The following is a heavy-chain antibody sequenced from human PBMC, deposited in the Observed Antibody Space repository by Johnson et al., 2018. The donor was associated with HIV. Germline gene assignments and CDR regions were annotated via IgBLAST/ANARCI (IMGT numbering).Heavy chain of an antibody. V-gene: IGHV3-30-3*01. CDR2: ISYDGSNK. CDR3: ARDATYYYDSSGYHDAFDI. D-gene: IGHD3-22*01. Sequence: QVQLVESGGGVVQPGRSLRLSCAASGFTFSNYAIHWVRQAPGKGLEWVAVISYDGSNKYYADSVKGRFTISRDNSKNTLYLQMNSLRAEDTAVYYCARDATYYYDSSGYHDAFDIWGQGTMVTVSS. J-gene: IGHJ3*02. CDR1: GFTFSNYA.